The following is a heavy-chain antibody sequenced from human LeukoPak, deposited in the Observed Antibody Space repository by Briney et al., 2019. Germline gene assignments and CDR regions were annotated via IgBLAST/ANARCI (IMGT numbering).Heavy chain of an antibody. Sequence: PSETLSLTCAVYGGSFSGYHWSWLRQPPGKGLEWIGEINHSGSTNYNPSLKSRVTISVDTSKNQFSLKLSSVTAADTAVYYCARADIVVVPAATPGGWFDPWGQGTLVTVSS. J-gene: IGHJ5*02. D-gene: IGHD2-2*02. V-gene: IGHV4-34*01. CDR3: ARADIVVVPAATPGGWFDP. CDR2: INHSGST. CDR1: GGSFSGYH.